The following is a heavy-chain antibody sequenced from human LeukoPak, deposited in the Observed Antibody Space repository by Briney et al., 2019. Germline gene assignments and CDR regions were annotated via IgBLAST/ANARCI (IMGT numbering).Heavy chain of an antibody. V-gene: IGHV3-30-3*01. CDR1: GFAFSSYA. CDR2: ISYDGSNK. D-gene: IGHD1-26*01. CDR3: ARDGIGCDY. Sequence: GGSLRLSCAASGFAFSSYAMHWVRQAPGKGLEWVAVISYDGSNKYYADSVKGRFTISRDNSKNTLYLQMNSLRAEDTAVYYCARDGIGCDYWGQGTLVTVSS. J-gene: IGHJ4*02.